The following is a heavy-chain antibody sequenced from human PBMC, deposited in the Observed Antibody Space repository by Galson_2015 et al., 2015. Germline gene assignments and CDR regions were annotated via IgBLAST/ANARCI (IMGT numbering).Heavy chain of an antibody. V-gene: IGHV3-23*01. CDR2: ITASGGSP. D-gene: IGHD3-22*01. CDR3: AKGGGSDFYYANDY. J-gene: IGHJ4*02. CDR1: GFTFSSYA. Sequence: SLRLSCAASGFTFSSYAMSWVRQAPGKGLEWVSLITASGGSPYYADSLKRRFTISRDNSKNTLYLQMNSLRAEDTAMYYWAKGGGSDFYYANDYWGQGTLVTVS.